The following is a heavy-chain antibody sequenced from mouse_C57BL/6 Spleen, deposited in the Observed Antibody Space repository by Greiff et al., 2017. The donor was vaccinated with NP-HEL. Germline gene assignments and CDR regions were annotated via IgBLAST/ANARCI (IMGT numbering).Heavy chain of an antibody. V-gene: IGHV3-6*01. CDR2: ISYDGSN. CDR1: GYSITSGYY. Sequence: EVKLQESGPGLVKPSQSLSLTCSVTGYSITSGYYWNWIRQFPGNKLEWMGYISYDGSNNYNPSLKNRISITRDTSKNQFFLQLNSVTTEDTATYYCARDGYYGSSSSFDYWGQGTTLTVSS. D-gene: IGHD1-1*01. J-gene: IGHJ2*01. CDR3: ARDGYYGSSSSFDY.